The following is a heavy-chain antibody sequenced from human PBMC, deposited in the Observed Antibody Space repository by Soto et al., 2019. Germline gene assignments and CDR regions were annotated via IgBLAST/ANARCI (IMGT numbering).Heavy chain of an antibody. D-gene: IGHD2-21*01. CDR2: IQSHGAIT. J-gene: IGHJ6*02. CDR1: GFSFSTYW. V-gene: IGHV3-74*01. CDR3: TRLSGDHVAVFSAGMDV. Sequence: DVQLVESGGTVVQPGGSLRLSCAASGFSFSTYWMNWVRQVPGKGLVWLAGIQSHGAITNYADSVKGRFTLSRANVKNTRSLQMSGLTGEDTAVCYCTRLSGDHVAVFSAGMDVWGRGPTVTGSS.